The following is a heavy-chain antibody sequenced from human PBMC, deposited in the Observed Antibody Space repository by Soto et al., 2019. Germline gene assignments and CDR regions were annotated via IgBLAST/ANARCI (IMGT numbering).Heavy chain of an antibody. V-gene: IGHV3-21*01. Sequence: EVQLVESGGGVVKPGGSLRLSCAASGFTFSSYSMNWVRQAPGKGLEWVSPISSSSSYIYYADSVKGRFTLSRDNAKNSLYLQMNGLRAEVTAVYHCARADTTMIVVVLEAFDIWGQGTMVTVS. D-gene: IGHD3-22*01. CDR3: ARADTTMIVVVLEAFDI. J-gene: IGHJ3*02. CDR2: ISSSSSYI. CDR1: GFTFSSYS.